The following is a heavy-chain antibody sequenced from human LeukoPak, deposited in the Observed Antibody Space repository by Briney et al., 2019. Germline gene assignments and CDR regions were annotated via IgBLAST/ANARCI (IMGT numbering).Heavy chain of an antibody. CDR2: IRSKAYGGTT. J-gene: IGHJ4*02. V-gene: IGHV3-49*04. Sequence: GGSLRLSCTASGFTFGDYAMSRVRQAPGKGLEWVGFIRSKAYGGTTEYAASVKGRFTISRDDSKSIAYLQMNSLKTEDTAVYYCTRDKGYYDFWSGYYSEHYFDYWGQGTLVTVSS. CDR1: GFTFGDYA. D-gene: IGHD3-3*01. CDR3: TRDKGYYDFWSGYYSEHYFDY.